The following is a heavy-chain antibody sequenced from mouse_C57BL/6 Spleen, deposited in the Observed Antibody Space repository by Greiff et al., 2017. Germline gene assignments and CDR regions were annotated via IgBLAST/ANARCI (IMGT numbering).Heavy chain of an antibody. V-gene: IGHV1-53*01. J-gene: IGHJ3*01. CDR3: ARDYGSSYWFAY. Sequence: VQLQQPGPELVKPGASVKLSCKASGYTFTSYWMHWVKQRPGQGLEWIGNINPSNGGTNYNEKFKSKATRTVDKSSSTAYMQLSSLTSEDSAVYYCARDYGSSYWFAYWGQGTLVTVSA. D-gene: IGHD1-1*01. CDR1: GYTFTSYW. CDR2: INPSNGGT.